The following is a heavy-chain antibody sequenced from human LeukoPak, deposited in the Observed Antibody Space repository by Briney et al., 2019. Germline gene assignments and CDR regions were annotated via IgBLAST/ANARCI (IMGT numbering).Heavy chain of an antibody. D-gene: IGHD3-22*01. CDR2: IYPGDSAGDSDT. V-gene: IGHV5-51*01. J-gene: IGHJ3*02. Sequence: GESLKISCKGSGYSFTNYWIGWVRQMPGKGLEWMGIIYPGDSAGDSDTRYSPSFRGQVTISADKSISTAYLQWSSLKASDTAMYYCARQDLSAHYDSSGYMGGAFDIWGQGTMVTVSS. CDR3: ARQDLSAHYDSSGYMGGAFDI. CDR1: GYSFTNYW.